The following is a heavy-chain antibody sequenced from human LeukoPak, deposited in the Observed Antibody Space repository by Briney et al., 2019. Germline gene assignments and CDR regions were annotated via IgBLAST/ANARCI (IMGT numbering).Heavy chain of an antibody. J-gene: IGHJ3*02. V-gene: IGHV3-30*01. D-gene: IGHD3-22*01. Sequence: GGSLRLSCAASGFTFSSYAMHWVRQAPGKGLEWVAVISYDGSSKYYANSVKGRFTISRDNSKNTLYLQMNSLRAEDTAVYYCARAMRLRAFDIWGQGTMVTVSS. CDR1: GFTFSSYA. CDR3: ARAMRLRAFDI. CDR2: ISYDGSSK.